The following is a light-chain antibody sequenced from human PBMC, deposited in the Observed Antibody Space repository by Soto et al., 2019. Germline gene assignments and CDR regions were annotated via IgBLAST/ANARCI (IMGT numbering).Light chain of an antibody. CDR3: QQYNNWPPIT. Sequence: EIVITQAPATLSVSPGERATLSWRASQSVSSNLAWYQQKPGQAPRLLIYGASTRANGIPARFSGSGSGTEFTLTISSLQSEAFAVYDCQQYNNWPPITFGQGTRLEIK. V-gene: IGKV3-15*01. CDR2: GAS. J-gene: IGKJ5*01. CDR1: QSVSSN.